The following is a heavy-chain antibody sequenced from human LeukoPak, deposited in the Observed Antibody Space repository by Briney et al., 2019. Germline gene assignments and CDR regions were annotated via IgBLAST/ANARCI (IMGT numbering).Heavy chain of an antibody. CDR2: IKQDGSER. Sequence: PGGSLRLSCAASGFTFSSYGMHWVRQAPGKGLEWVANIKQDGSERYCVDSVKGRFTISRDNAKNSLYLQMNSLRAEDTAVYYCARVMDDSSGWIGDYYYMDVWGKGTTVTVSS. D-gene: IGHD6-19*01. CDR3: ARVMDDSSGWIGDYYYMDV. CDR1: GFTFSSYG. V-gene: IGHV3-7*01. J-gene: IGHJ6*03.